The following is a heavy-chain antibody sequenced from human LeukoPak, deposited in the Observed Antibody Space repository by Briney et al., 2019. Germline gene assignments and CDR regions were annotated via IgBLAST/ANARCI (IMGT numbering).Heavy chain of an antibody. V-gene: IGHV3-30*02. J-gene: IGHJ4*02. CDR2: IRYDGSNK. D-gene: IGHD4-17*01. Sequence: QTGGSLRLSCAASGFTFSNYDMNWVRQAPGKGLEWVAFIRYDGSNKYYADSVKGRFTISRDNSKNTLYLQMNSLRAEDTAVYYCAILPPVTTTYYFDYWGQGTLVTVSS. CDR1: GFTFSNYD. CDR3: AILPPVTTTYYFDY.